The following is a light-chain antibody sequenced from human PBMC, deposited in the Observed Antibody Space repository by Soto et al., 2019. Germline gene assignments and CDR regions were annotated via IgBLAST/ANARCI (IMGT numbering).Light chain of an antibody. CDR3: QQSYTSLQT. CDR1: QTVNNY. CDR2: AAS. V-gene: IGKV1-39*01. J-gene: IGKJ2*01. Sequence: DIQLTQSPSSLSASVGDTVTITCRAGQTVNNYLNWYQHKPGEGPKLLIYAASSLQSGVPSRFSATASGTDFTLTIINLHPEDWGTDYCQQSYTSLQTFGQGTKLEIK.